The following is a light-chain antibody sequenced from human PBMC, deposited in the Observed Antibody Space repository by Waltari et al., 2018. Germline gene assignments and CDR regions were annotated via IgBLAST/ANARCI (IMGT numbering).Light chain of an antibody. Sequence: DIQLTQSPSTLSASVGDRVTITCRASQSVSNLLAWYQQKPGKTPKFLIYKVSAIEGGVPSRFSGSGSGTEFSLTINNLQPDDFATYFCQQYNGYPLTFGGGTKVEIK. CDR2: KVS. CDR3: QQYNGYPLT. V-gene: IGKV1-5*03. J-gene: IGKJ4*01. CDR1: QSVSNL.